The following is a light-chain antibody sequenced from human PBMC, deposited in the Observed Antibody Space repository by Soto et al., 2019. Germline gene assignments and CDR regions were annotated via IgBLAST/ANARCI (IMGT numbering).Light chain of an antibody. J-gene: IGKJ3*01. CDR1: QSVTSSY. V-gene: IGKV3-20*01. CDR2: GAS. Sequence: EIVLTQSPGTLSLSPWERATLSCRASQSVTSSYLAWYQHKPGQAPRLLIYGASSRATGIPDRFSGSGSGTDFTLTISRLEPEDFATYYCLQHNSYPFTFGPGTKVDIK. CDR3: LQHNSYPFT.